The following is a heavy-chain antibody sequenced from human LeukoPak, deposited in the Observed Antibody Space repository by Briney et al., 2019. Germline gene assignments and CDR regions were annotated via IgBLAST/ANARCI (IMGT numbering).Heavy chain of an antibody. CDR3: ATGYSSTWYYFDY. D-gene: IGHD6-13*01. V-gene: IGHV4-59*01. Sequence: KPSETLSLTCTVSGDSISSYYWRWIRQPPGMGLQWIGYIYHSGSTNYNPSLKSRVTISADTSKDQFSLKLASVTAADTAVYYCATGYSSTWYYFDYWGQGTLATVSS. CDR2: IYHSGST. CDR1: GDSISSYY. J-gene: IGHJ4*02.